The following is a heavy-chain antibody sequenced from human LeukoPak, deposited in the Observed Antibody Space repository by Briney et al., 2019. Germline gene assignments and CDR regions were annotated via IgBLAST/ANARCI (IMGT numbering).Heavy chain of an antibody. Sequence: GGSLRLSCAASGFTFSSYGMHWVRQAPGKGLEWVAVISYDGSNKYYADSVKGRFTISRDNSKNTLYLQMNSLRAEDTAVYYCAKASSPGIAVAGIDPWGQGTLVTVSS. CDR1: GFTFSSYG. V-gene: IGHV3-30*18. J-gene: IGHJ5*02. CDR2: ISYDGSNK. CDR3: AKASSPGIAVAGIDP. D-gene: IGHD6-19*01.